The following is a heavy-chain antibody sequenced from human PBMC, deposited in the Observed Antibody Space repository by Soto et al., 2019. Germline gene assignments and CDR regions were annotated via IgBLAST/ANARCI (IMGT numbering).Heavy chain of an antibody. J-gene: IGHJ4*02. Sequence: QVQLVESGGGVVQPGRSLRLSCAASGFTFSSYAMHWVRQAPGKGLEWVAVISYDGSNKYYADSVKGRFTIFRDNSKNTLYLQMNSLRAEDTAVYYCARDSGDSGWYRLAFDYWGQGTLVTVSS. V-gene: IGHV3-30-3*01. CDR3: ARDSGDSGWYRLAFDY. D-gene: IGHD6-19*01. CDR2: ISYDGSNK. CDR1: GFTFSSYA.